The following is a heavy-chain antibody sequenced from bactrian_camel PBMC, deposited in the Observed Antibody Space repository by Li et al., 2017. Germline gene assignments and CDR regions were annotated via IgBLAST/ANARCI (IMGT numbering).Heavy chain of an antibody. CDR1: KPNSRRWC. Sequence: HVQLVESGGGSVQPGGSLTLSCTFSKPNSRRWCMAWFRQGPGKEREGIGSIMVDGTIKYAPAVEGRFTISQDNSKNTVSLQMNGLKPEDTAMYYCAAEWPLAEAQNGFRSRGSLVVRTGEALSRYNDWGQGTQVTVS. V-gene: IGHV3-3*01. J-gene: IGHJ4*01. CDR3: AAEWPLAEAQNGFRSRGSLVVRTGEALSRYND. D-gene: IGHD5*01. CDR2: IMVDGTI.